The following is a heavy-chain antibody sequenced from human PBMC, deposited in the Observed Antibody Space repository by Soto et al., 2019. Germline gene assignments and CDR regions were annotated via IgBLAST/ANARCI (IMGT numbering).Heavy chain of an antibody. Sequence: ASVKFSCNVSGYTLTELSMHWVRQAPGKGLEWMGGFDPEDDETIYAQKFQGRVTMTEDTSTDTAYMELSSLRSEDTAVYYCATKPSSIAVADNWGQGTLVTVSS. CDR1: GYTLTELS. V-gene: IGHV1-24*01. CDR2: FDPEDDET. CDR3: ATKPSSIAVADN. D-gene: IGHD6-19*01. J-gene: IGHJ4*02.